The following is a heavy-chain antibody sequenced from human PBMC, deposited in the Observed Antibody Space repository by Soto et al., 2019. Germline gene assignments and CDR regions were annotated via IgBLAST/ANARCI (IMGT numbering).Heavy chain of an antibody. CDR3: ARHPFCGSCYPPLYYFDY. CDR2: IYYSGST. D-gene: IGHD2-15*01. V-gene: IGHV4-59*08. Sequence: PSETLSLTCTVSGGSISSYYWSWIRQPPGKGLEWIGYIYYSGSTNYNPSLKSRVTISVDTSKNQFSLKLSSVTAADTAVYYCARHPFCGSCYPPLYYFDYWGQGTLVTVSS. J-gene: IGHJ4*02. CDR1: GGSISSYY.